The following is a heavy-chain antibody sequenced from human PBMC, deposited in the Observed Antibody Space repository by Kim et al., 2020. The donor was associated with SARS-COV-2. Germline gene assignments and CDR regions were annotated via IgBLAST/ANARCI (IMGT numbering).Heavy chain of an antibody. Sequence: GGSLRLSCAASGFTFSSYSMNWVRQAPGKGLEWVSYISSSSSTIYYADSVKGRFTISRDNAKNSLYLQMNSLRDEDTAVYYCARDLWRGRLGESWDAFDIWGQGTMVTVSS. D-gene: IGHD3-16*01. V-gene: IGHV3-48*02. J-gene: IGHJ3*02. CDR1: GFTFSSYS. CDR2: ISSSSSTI. CDR3: ARDLWRGRLGESWDAFDI.